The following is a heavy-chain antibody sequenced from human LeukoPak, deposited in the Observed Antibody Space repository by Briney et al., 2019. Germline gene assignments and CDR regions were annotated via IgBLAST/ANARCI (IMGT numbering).Heavy chain of an antibody. D-gene: IGHD5-18*01. CDR1: GYTFTGYY. V-gene: IGHV1-2*02. Sequence: ASVKVSCKASGYTFTGYYMHWVRQAPGQGLEWMGWINPNSGGTNYAQKFQGRATMTRDTSISTAYMELSRLRSDDTAVYYCARASVAGLWPFDYWGQGTLVTVSS. J-gene: IGHJ4*02. CDR2: INPNSGGT. CDR3: ARASVAGLWPFDY.